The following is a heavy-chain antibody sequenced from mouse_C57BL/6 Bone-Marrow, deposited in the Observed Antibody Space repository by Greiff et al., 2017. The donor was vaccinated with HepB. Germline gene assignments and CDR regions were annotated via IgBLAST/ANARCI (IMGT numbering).Heavy chain of an antibody. J-gene: IGHJ2*01. D-gene: IGHD1-1*01. CDR1: GYTFTSYG. CDR2: IYPRSGNT. V-gene: IGHV1-81*01. CDR3: ARSDYGSSYKDFDY. Sequence: QVQLQQSGAELARPGASVKLSCKASGYTFTSYGISWVKQRTGQGLEWIGEIYPRSGNTYYNEKFKGQATLTADKSSSTAYMELRSLTSEDSAVYFCARSDYGSSYKDFDYWGQGTTLTVSS.